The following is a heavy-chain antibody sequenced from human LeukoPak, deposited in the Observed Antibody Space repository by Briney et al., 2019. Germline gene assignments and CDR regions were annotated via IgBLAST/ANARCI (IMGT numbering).Heavy chain of an antibody. CDR2: ISWNSGSI. J-gene: IGHJ4*02. CDR3: AKGPLAFLTGNFDY. D-gene: IGHD3-3*02. V-gene: IGHV3-9*01. Sequence: GGSLRLSCAASGFTFDDYAMHWVRQAPGKGLEWVSGISWNSGSIGYADSVKGRFTISRDNAKNSLYLQMNSLRAEDTALYYRAKGPLAFLTGNFDYWGQGTLVTVSS. CDR1: GFTFDDYA.